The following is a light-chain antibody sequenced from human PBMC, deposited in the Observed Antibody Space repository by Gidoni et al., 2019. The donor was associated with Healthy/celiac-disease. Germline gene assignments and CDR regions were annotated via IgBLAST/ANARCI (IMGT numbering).Light chain of an antibody. J-gene: IGKJ1*01. CDR1: QGISSY. V-gene: IGKV1-9*01. CDR2: AAS. CDR3: QQLNSYPRT. Sequence: DIQLTQSPSFLSASVGDRGTITCRASQGISSYLAWYQQKPGKAPKLLIYAASTLQSGVPSRFSGSGSGTEFTLTISSLQPEDFATYYCQQLNSYPRTFXXXTKVEIK.